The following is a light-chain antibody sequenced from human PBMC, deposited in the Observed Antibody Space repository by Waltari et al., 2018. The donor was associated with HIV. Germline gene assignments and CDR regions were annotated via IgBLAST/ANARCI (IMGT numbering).Light chain of an antibody. Sequence: QSVLTQPPSVSGAPGQRVTISCTGSSSNTGAGYDVHWYQQLPGTAPPLLISDNSLRPSGVPDRCSGAKSGTSASLAIAGLQDEDEAVYYCQSYDRSLSVWVFGGGTKVTVL. J-gene: IGLJ3*02. CDR2: DNS. CDR3: QSYDRSLSVWV. V-gene: IGLV1-40*01. CDR1: SSNTGAGYD.